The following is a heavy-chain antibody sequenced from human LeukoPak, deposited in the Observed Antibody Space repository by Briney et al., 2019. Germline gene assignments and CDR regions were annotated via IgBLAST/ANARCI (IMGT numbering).Heavy chain of an antibody. CDR3: AKEDYYGSGSYLGY. D-gene: IGHD3-10*01. J-gene: IGHJ4*02. CDR1: GFTFSSYG. CDR2: ISYDGSNE. V-gene: IGHV3-30*18. Sequence: PGGSLRLSCAASGFTFSSYGMHWVRQAPGRGLEWVAVISYDGSNEYYADSVKGRFTISRDNSKNTLYMQMDSLRVEDTAVYYCAKEDYYGSGSYLGYWGQGTPVTVSS.